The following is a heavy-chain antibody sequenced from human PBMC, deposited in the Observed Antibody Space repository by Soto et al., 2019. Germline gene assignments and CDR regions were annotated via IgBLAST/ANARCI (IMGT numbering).Heavy chain of an antibody. Sequence: ASVKVSCKASGYTFTSYGISWVRQAPGQGLEWMGWISAYNGNTNYAQKLQGRVTMTTDTSTSTAYMELRSLRSDDTAVYYCARDAGYCSSTSCYHYYYYGMDVWGQGTTVTVSS. V-gene: IGHV1-18*01. D-gene: IGHD2-2*03. CDR2: ISAYNGNT. CDR1: GYTFTSYG. CDR3: ARDAGYCSSTSCYHYYYYGMDV. J-gene: IGHJ6*02.